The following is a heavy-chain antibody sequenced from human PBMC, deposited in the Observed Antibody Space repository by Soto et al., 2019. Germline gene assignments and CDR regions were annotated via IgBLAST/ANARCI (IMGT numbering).Heavy chain of an antibody. V-gene: IGHV6-1*01. CDR3: ARNLGGPRAS. J-gene: IGHJ5*02. CDR1: GDSVSSNMAA. D-gene: IGHD3-16*01. Sequence: SQTLSLTCAISGDSVSSNMAAWDWIRQCRSRGLGWLGRTYYRSKWYTDYAVSVRSRITITPETSENQFTLQLISMTPEDTAVYYCARNLGGPRASWGKGNLVTVS. CDR2: TYYRSKWYT.